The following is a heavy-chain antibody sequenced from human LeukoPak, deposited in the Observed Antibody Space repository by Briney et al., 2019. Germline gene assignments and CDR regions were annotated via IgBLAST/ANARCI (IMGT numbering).Heavy chain of an antibody. Sequence: GESLKISCEASGYSFTSYWISWVRQMPGRGLDWMARIDPSDSQTNYNPAFRGHVTVSIDKSITTAYLQWSSLEASDTAIYYCARRNRDKAISLDLWGRGTMVTVSS. CDR2: IDPSDSQT. J-gene: IGHJ2*01. D-gene: IGHD1-14*01. V-gene: IGHV5-10-1*01. CDR3: ARRNRDKAISLDL. CDR1: GYSFTSYW.